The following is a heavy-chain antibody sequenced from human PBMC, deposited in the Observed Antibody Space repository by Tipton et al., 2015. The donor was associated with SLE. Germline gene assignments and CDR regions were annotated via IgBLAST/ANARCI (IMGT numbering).Heavy chain of an antibody. CDR2: VYPGGTS. CDR3: ARGTRETRADL. V-gene: IGHV4-4*07. Sequence: LRLSCSVSGDSITSYYWSWIRQPAGKGLEWIGHVYPGGTSDYNASLKSRVDISIDTSKNQLSLKLTSVTAADTAMYYCARGTRETRADLWGQGTLVKVSS. J-gene: IGHJ5*02. D-gene: IGHD1-14*01. CDR1: GDSITSYY.